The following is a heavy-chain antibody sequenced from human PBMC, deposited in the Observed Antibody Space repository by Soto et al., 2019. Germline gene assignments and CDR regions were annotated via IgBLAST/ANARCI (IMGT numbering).Heavy chain of an antibody. CDR2: IYSSGNT. CDR1: GDSISSYY. CDR3: ARGKAATFYYFDY. V-gene: IGHV4-59*01. Sequence: SETLSLTCTVSGDSISSYYWSWIRQPPGKGLEWIGYIYSSGNTDYNPSLKSRVTISVDTSKNPFSLKRRSVTTADTAVYYCARGKAATFYYFDYWGLGTLVT. J-gene: IGHJ4*02. D-gene: IGHD6-13*01.